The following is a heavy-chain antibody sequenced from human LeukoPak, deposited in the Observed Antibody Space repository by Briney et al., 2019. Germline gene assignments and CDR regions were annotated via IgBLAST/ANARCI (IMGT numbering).Heavy chain of an antibody. CDR3: ARTLDSSSSGLGY. J-gene: IGHJ4*02. CDR2: ICYSGST. V-gene: IGHV4-59*01. D-gene: IGHD6-6*01. Sequence: SETLSLTCTVSGGSISSYYWSWIRQPPGKGLEWIGYICYSGSTNYNPSLKSRVTISVDTSKNQFSLKLSSVTAADTAVYYCARTLDSSSSGLGYWGQGTLVTVSS. CDR1: GGSISSYY.